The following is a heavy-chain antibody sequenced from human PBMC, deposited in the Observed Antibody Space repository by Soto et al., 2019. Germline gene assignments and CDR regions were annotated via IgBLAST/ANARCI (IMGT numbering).Heavy chain of an antibody. D-gene: IGHD6-19*01. CDR1: GYTFIRYT. CDR2: IHTGTGNT. CDR3: ARPSATRIAVPLDDS. Sequence: ASVKVSCKASGYTFIRYTLHWVRQAPGQSLEWMGWIHTGTGNTKYSQKFQDRVTITRDTSASTAYMELSSLRAEDTAVYYCARPSATRIAVPLDDSWGQGTLVTVS. J-gene: IGHJ4*02. V-gene: IGHV1-3*04.